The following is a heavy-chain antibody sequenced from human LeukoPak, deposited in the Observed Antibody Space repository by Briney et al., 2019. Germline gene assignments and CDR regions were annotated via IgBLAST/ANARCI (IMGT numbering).Heavy chain of an antibody. CDR3: AAGWYDWYFDL. CDR2: ISSSSSYI. J-gene: IGHJ2*01. Sequence: GGSLRLSCAASGFTFSSYSMNWVRQAPGKGLEWVSSISSSSSYIYYADSVKGRFTISRDNAKNSLYLQMNSLRAEDTAVYYCAAGWYDWYFDLWGRGTLVTVSS. V-gene: IGHV3-21*01. D-gene: IGHD6-19*01. CDR1: GFTFSSYS.